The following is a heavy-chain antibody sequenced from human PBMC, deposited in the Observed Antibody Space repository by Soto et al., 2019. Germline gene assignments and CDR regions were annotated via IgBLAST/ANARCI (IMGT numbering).Heavy chain of an antibody. V-gene: IGHV3-7*03. CDR1: GLNFRAYW. Sequence: EVQLVESGGALVQPGGSLRLSCVVSGLNFRAYWMSWVRQAPGKGLEWVANINQDGNEKYYVDSVTGRFAISRDNAKNSLYLQMSTLRVEDKALYYCARGQWLVRHWGQGTLVTVSS. CDR3: ARGQWLVRH. D-gene: IGHD6-19*01. J-gene: IGHJ4*02. CDR2: INQDGNEK.